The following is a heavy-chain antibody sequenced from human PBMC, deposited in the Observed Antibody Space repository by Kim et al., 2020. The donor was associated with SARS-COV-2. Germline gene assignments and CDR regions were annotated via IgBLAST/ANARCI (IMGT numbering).Heavy chain of an antibody. Sequence: PSHKSRVTISVDTSKNQFSLKLSSVTAADTAVYYCARLIYGSGSRNWFDPWGQGTLVTVSS. D-gene: IGHD3-10*01. V-gene: IGHV4-59*08. J-gene: IGHJ5*02. CDR3: ARLIYGSGSRNWFDP.